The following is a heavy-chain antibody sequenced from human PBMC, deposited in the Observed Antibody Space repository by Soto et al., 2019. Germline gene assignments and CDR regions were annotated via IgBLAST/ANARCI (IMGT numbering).Heavy chain of an antibody. V-gene: IGHV3-48*03. CDR3: AGYYYDPSGYYPAFDY. CDR1: GFTFSSYE. D-gene: IGHD3-22*01. Sequence: EVQLVESGGGLVQPGGSLRLSCRASGFTFSSYEMTWVRQAPGKGLEWVSYISKSGGTIHYADSVKGRFTVSRDNAKDSLYLQVNSLRAEDTAVYFCAGYYYDPSGYYPAFDYWGQGTLVTVSS. J-gene: IGHJ4*02. CDR2: ISKSGGTI.